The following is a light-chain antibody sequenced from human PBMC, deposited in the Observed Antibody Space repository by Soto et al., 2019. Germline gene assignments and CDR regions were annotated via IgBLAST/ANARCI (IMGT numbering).Light chain of an antibody. J-gene: IGKJ2*01. CDR3: QQSYSSPQMYT. CDR1: QTISSS. V-gene: IGKV1-39*01. Sequence: DIQMTQSPSSLSASVGDRVTITCRASQTISSSLNWYQQKPGKAPDLLIYAASNLQSGVPSRFSCSGSGSDFTLTISSLQPEDFATYHCQQSYSSPQMYTFGQGTRLEIK. CDR2: AAS.